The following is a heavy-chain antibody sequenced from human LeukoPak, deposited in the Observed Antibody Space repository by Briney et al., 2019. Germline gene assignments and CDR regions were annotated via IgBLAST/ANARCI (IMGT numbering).Heavy chain of an antibody. D-gene: IGHD2-15*01. J-gene: IGHJ4*02. CDR1: GFTVSSKY. Sequence: GSLRLSCAASGFTVSSKYMSWVRQAPGKGLEWVSVIYDDSSTFYAGSVKGRFSIPRDNSKNTLYLQMNSLRAEDTGVYYCARRPGCSGGTCYSHFDYWGQGTLVTVSS. V-gene: IGHV3-66*04. CDR2: IYDDSST. CDR3: ARRPGCSGGTCYSHFDY.